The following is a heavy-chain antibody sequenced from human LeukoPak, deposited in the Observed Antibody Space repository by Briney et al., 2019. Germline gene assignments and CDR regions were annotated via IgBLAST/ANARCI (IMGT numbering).Heavy chain of an antibody. J-gene: IGHJ6*02. CDR3: ARGGRSEGMDV. D-gene: IGHD4-17*01. V-gene: IGHV4-31*03. Sequence: SQTLSLTCTVSGGSISSGGYYWSWIRQHPGKGLEWIGYIYYSGSTYYNPSLRSRVTISVDTSKNQFSLKLSSVTAADTAVYYCARGGRSEGMDVWGQGTTVTVSS. CDR2: IYYSGST. CDR1: GGSISSGGYY.